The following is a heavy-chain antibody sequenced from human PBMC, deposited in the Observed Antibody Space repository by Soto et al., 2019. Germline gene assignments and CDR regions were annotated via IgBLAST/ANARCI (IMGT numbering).Heavy chain of an antibody. CDR3: AKDLQQWLDRGFDY. Sequence: GGSLRLSCAASGFTFSSYAMRWVRQAPGKGLEWVSAISGSGGSTYYADSVKGRFTISRDNSKNTLYLQMNSLRAEDTAVYYCAKDLQQWLDRGFDYWGQGTLVTVSS. D-gene: IGHD6-19*01. V-gene: IGHV3-23*01. CDR2: ISGSGGST. CDR1: GFTFSSYA. J-gene: IGHJ4*02.